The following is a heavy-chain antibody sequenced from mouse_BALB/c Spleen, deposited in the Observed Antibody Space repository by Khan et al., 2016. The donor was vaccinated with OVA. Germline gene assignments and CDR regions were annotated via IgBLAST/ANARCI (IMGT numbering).Heavy chain of an antibody. V-gene: IGHV1-80*01. CDR1: GYSFSRSW. Sequence: QVQLKQSGAELVRPGSSVKISCKASGYSFSRSWMNWVKQRPGQGLEWIGQIYPGNGDTNYNGKFKGKVTLTADKSSSTSYVQLTSLTSEDSAVYFCARWVGDGFTYWGHGTLVTVSA. CDR2: IYPGNGDT. J-gene: IGHJ3*01. D-gene: IGHD2-13*01. CDR3: ARWVGDGFTY.